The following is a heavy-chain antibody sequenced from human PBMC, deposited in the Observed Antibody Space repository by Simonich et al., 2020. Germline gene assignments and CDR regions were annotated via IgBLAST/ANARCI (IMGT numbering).Heavy chain of an antibody. CDR3: ARSPTYSSSWYFDY. V-gene: IGHV1-69*13. D-gene: IGHD6-13*01. CDR1: GGTLSSYA. CDR2: IIPIFGTA. Sequence: QVQLVQSGAEVKKPGSSVKVSCKASGGTLSSYAISWVRQAPGQGLEGMGGIIPIFGTANYAQKFQGRVTITADESTSTAYMELSSLRSEDTAVYYCARSPTYSSSWYFDYWGQGTLVTVSS. J-gene: IGHJ4*02.